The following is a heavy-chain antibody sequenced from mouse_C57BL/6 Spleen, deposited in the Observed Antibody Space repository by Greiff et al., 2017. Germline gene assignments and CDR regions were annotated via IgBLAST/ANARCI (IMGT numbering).Heavy chain of an antibody. J-gene: IGHJ3*01. CDR3: ARVGANWAWCAD. V-gene: IGHV1-52*01. CDR1: GYTFTSYW. CDR2: INPSDSET. Sequence: QVQLQQPGAELVRPGSSVKLSCKASGYTFTSYWMHWVKQRPIQGLEWIGNINPSDSETHYNQKFKDKATLTVDKSSSTAYMQLSSLTSEDSAVYYCARVGANWAWCADWGQGTLVTVSA. D-gene: IGHD4-1*01.